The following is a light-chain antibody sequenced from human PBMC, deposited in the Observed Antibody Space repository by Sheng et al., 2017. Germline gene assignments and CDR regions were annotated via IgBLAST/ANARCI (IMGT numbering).Light chain of an antibody. CDR1: SSDVGAYNY. Sequence: QSALTQPASVSGSPGQSITISCTGSSSDVGAYNYVSWYQQHPGKAPKLLIYDVTKRPSGVSTRFSGSKSGNTASLAISGLQAEDEADYYCSSFTSRSSWVFGGGTNLAVL. CDR2: DVT. J-gene: IGLJ3*02. V-gene: IGLV2-14*03. CDR3: SSFTSRSSWV.